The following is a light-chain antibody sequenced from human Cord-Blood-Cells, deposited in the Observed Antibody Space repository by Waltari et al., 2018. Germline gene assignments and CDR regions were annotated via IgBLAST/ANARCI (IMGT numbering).Light chain of an antibody. V-gene: IGLV2-11*01. Sequence: QSALTQPRSVSGSPGQSVTISCTGTSSDVGGYNYVSWSQQHPGKAPKLLIYVVSKRPSGVPDRFSGSKSGNTASLTISGLQAEDEADYYCCSYAGSYNWVFGGGTKLTVL. CDR2: VVS. CDR1: SSDVGGYNY. J-gene: IGLJ3*02. CDR3: CSYAGSYNWV.